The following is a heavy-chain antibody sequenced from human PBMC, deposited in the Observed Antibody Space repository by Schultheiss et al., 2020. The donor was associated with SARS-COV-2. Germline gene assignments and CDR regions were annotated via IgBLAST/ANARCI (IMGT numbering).Heavy chain of an antibody. CDR3: ARDRMIVAQGWFDP. Sequence: SVKVSCKASGDTFSSYAISFLRQAPGQGLEWMGGIIPIFGTANYAQKFQGRVTITADESATTAYMELSRLRSEDTAVYYCARDRMIVAQGWFDPWGQGTLVTVSS. D-gene: IGHD3-22*01. CDR2: IIPIFGTA. V-gene: IGHV1-69*13. J-gene: IGHJ5*02. CDR1: GDTFSSYA.